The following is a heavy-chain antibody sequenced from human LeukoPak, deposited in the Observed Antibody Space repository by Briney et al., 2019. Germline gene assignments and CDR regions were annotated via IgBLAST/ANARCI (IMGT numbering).Heavy chain of an antibody. CDR1: GYTFTTYG. CDR3: ARDRMDTGTYPDY. V-gene: IGHV1-18*01. Sequence: ASVKVSCRSSGYTFTTYGITWVQQAPGQELEWMGWISTYNGNTNYAQKLQGRVTMTTDTSTSTAYMELRSLRSDDTAVYYCARDRMDTGTYPDYWGQGTLVTVSS. D-gene: IGHD5-18*01. J-gene: IGHJ4*02. CDR2: ISTYNGNT.